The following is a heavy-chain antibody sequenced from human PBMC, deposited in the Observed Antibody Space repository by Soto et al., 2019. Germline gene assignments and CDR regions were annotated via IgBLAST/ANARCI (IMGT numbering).Heavy chain of an antibody. CDR2: ISAYNGNT. CDR3: XXXXXXXXVDYFDF. CDR1: GYTFTSYA. Sequence: QVQLVQSGAEVKKPGASVKVSCKASGYTFTSYAISWVRQAPGQGLEWMGWISAYNGNTNYAQKLQGRVTMTTDTSTXXXXXXXXXXXXXXXXXYXXXXXXXXXXVDYFDFWGQGTLVTVSS. V-gene: IGHV1-18*01. J-gene: IGHJ4*02. D-gene: IGHD2-21*01.